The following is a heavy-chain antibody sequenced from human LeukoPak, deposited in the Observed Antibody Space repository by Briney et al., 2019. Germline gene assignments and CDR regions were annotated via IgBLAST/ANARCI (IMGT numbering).Heavy chain of an antibody. CDR2: ISSSSSYI. CDR1: GFTFSSYS. D-gene: IGHD6-19*01. CDR3: ARTSGGWYHSLDY. J-gene: IGHJ4*02. V-gene: IGHV3-21*01. Sequence: KPGGSLRLSCAASGFTFSSYSMNWVRQAPGKGLEWVSSISSSSSYIYYADSVKGRFTISRDNAKNSLYLQMNSLRAEDTAVYYCARTSGGWYHSLDYWGQGTLVTVSS.